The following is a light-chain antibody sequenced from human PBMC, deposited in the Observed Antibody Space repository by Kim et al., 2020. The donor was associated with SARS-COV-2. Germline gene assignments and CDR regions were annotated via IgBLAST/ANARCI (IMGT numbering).Light chain of an antibody. J-gene: IGKJ4*01. CDR2: GAS. Sequence: SPGERATLSCSASQSVSNNYLAWYQQKPGQAPRLLIYGASFRATGIPDRFSGSGSGTDFTLTISRLEPEDFAVYYCQQYGSSRLTFGGGTKVDIK. CDR1: QSVSNNY. CDR3: QQYGSSRLT. V-gene: IGKV3-20*01.